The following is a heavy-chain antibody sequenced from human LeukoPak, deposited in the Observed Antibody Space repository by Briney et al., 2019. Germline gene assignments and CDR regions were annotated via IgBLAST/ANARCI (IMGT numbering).Heavy chain of an antibody. J-gene: IGHJ4*02. V-gene: IGHV3-48*03. Sequence: PGGSLRLSCAASGFTFSSYAMSWVRQAPGKGLEWVSYISSSGSTIYYADSVKGRFTISRDNAKNSLYLQMNSLRAEDTAVYYCARDLGVVVMGDYWGQGTLVTVSS. D-gene: IGHD2/OR15-2a*01. CDR1: GFTFSSYA. CDR3: ARDLGVVVMGDY. CDR2: ISSSGSTI.